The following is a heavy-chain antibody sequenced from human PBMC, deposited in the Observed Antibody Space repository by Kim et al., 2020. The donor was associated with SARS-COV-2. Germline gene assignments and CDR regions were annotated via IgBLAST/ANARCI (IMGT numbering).Heavy chain of an antibody. J-gene: IGHJ4*02. CDR3: ARSTLGGCELMGY. Sequence: YAQGFTGRFVFSLDTSVSTAYLQISSLTAEDTAVYYCARSTLGGCELMGYWGQGTLVTVSS. V-gene: IGHV7-4-1*02. D-gene: IGHD5-12*01.